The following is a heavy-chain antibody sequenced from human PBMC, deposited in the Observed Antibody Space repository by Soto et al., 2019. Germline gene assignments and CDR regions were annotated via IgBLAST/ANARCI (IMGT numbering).Heavy chain of an antibody. D-gene: IGHD6-19*01. CDR1: GFTFDDYA. Sequence: LRLSCAASGFTFDDYAMHWVRQAPGKGLEWVSGISWNSGTIDYADSVKGRFTISRDNAKNSLFLQMNSLRAEDTAVYYCARSGYSSGWYVTPSKSAHFDYWGPGTLVTGSS. CDR2: ISWNSGTI. CDR3: ARSGYSSGWYVTPSKSAHFDY. J-gene: IGHJ4*02. V-gene: IGHV3-9*01.